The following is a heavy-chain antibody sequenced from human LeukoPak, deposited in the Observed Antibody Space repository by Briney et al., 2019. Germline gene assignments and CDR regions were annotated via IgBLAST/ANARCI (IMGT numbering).Heavy chain of an antibody. Sequence: SETLSLTCTVSGGSISSSSYYWGWIRQPPGKGLEWIGSIYYSGSTYYNPSLKSRVTISSDMSKNQFSLKLAAVTAADTAVYYCARDYITGGYFDYWGQGTLVTVSS. CDR1: GGSISSSSYY. V-gene: IGHV4-39*07. CDR2: IYYSGST. D-gene: IGHD3-16*01. CDR3: ARDYITGGYFDY. J-gene: IGHJ4*02.